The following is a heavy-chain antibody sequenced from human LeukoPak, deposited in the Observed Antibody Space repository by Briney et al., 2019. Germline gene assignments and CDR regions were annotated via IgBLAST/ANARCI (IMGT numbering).Heavy chain of an antibody. CDR2: IKPDASEK. CDR3: ARVLWFGGIYYFDY. Sequence: GGSLRLSCATSGFTFGTYWMTWVRQAPGKGLEWVASIKPDASEKYYGDSVKGRFTISRDNTKNSLFLQMNSLRAEDTAVYYCARVLWFGGIYYFDYWGQGTLVTVSS. V-gene: IGHV3-7*04. D-gene: IGHD3-10*01. J-gene: IGHJ4*02. CDR1: GFTFGTYW.